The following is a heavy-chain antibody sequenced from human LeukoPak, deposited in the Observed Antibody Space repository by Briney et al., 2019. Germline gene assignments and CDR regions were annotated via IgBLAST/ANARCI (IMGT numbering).Heavy chain of an antibody. D-gene: IGHD2-15*01. J-gene: IGHJ4*02. Sequence: GGSLRLSCAASGFTFSSYGMHWVRQAPGKGLEWVAFIRYDGSNKYYADSVKGRFTISRDNSKNTLYLQMNSLRAEDTAVYYCAKGDCSGGSCYPHFDYWGQGTLVTVSS. CDR3: AKGDCSGGSCYPHFDY. V-gene: IGHV3-30*02. CDR1: GFTFSSYG. CDR2: IRYDGSNK.